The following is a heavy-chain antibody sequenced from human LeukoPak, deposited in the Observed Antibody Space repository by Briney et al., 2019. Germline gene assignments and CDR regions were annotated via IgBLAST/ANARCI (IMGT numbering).Heavy chain of an antibody. CDR1: GYTFTSYD. CDR3: AREVYDSSGYLDY. Sequence: ASVKVSCKASGYTFTSYDINWVRQATGQGLEWMGWMNPNSGNTGYAQKFQGRVTMTRDMSTSTVYMELSSLRSEDTAVYYCAREVYDSSGYLDYWGQGTLVTVSS. J-gene: IGHJ4*02. D-gene: IGHD3-22*01. V-gene: IGHV1-8*02. CDR2: MNPNSGNT.